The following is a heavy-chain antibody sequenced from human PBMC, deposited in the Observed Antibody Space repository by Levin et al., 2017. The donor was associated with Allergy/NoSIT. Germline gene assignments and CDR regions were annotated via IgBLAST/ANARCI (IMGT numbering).Heavy chain of an antibody. Sequence: GESLKISCAASGFTFSSYGMHWVRQAPGKGLEWVAVISYDGSNKYYADSVKGRFTISRDNSKNTLYLQMNSLRAEDTAVYYCAKDMNIVARLLGGFDIWGQGTMVTVSS. CDR3: AKDMNIVARLLGGFDI. V-gene: IGHV3-30*18. D-gene: IGHD5-12*01. J-gene: IGHJ3*02. CDR1: GFTFSSYG. CDR2: ISYDGSNK.